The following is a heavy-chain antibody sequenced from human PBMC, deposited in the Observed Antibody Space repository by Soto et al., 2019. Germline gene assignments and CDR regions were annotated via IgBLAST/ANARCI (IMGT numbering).Heavy chain of an antibody. J-gene: IGHJ4*02. CDR2: IIGSGGST. CDR3: AKGRGGSYLDDY. D-gene: IGHD1-26*01. V-gene: IGHV3-23*01. Sequence: HPGGSLRLSCAASGVTFISYAMSWFRQAPGKGLEWVSAIIGSGGSTYYADAVKGRFTISRDNSKNTLYLQMNSLRAEDTAVYYCAKGRGGSYLDDYWGQGTLVKVSS. CDR1: GVTFISYA.